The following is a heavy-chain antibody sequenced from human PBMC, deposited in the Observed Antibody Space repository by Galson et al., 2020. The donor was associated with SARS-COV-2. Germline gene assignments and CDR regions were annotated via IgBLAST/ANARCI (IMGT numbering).Heavy chain of an antibody. J-gene: IGHJ5*02. Sequence: GGSLRLSCAASGFTFSSYAMHWVRQAPGKGLEWVAVISYDGSNKYYADSVKGRFTISRDNSKNTLYMQMNSLRAEDTAVYYCARDTGGGFDPWGQGTLVTVSS. CDR3: ARDTGGGFDP. D-gene: IGHD3-10*01. CDR2: ISYDGSNK. V-gene: IGHV3-30*04. CDR1: GFTFSSYA.